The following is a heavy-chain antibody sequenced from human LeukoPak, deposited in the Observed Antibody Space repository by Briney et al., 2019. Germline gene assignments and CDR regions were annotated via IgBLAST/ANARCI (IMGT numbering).Heavy chain of an antibody. J-gene: IGHJ4*02. CDR2: ISGSGDNT. V-gene: IGHV3-23*01. CDR1: GFTFSSYA. Sequence: PGGSLRLSCAAYGFTFSSYAMSWVRQAPGKGLEWVSGISGSGDNTYYADSVKGRFTISRDNSKNTLYLQMNSLRAEVTAVYYCARGKQSFRSQGLSSLDYWGRGTLVTVSS. D-gene: IGHD3-16*02. CDR3: ARGKQSFRSQGLSSLDY.